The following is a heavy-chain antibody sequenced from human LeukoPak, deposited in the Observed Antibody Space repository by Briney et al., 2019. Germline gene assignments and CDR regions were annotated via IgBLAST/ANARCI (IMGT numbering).Heavy chain of an antibody. CDR1: GFTFSSYS. CDR3: VASPDIVAPFDY. D-gene: IGHD5-12*01. CDR2: ISSNGGSK. Sequence: GGSLRLSCSASGFTFSSYSMHWVRQAPGKGLEYVSGISSNGGSKNYADSVKGRFTISRDNSKNTLYLQMSSLRPEDTAVYYCVASPDIVAPFDYWGQGTLFTVSS. J-gene: IGHJ4*02. V-gene: IGHV3-64D*09.